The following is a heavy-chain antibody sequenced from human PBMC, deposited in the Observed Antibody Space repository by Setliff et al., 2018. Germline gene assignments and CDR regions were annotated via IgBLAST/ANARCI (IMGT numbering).Heavy chain of an antibody. CDR2: IYYSGST. V-gene: IGHV4-59*11. J-gene: IGHJ6*03. CDR3: ARASSGWYSAYYYYMDV. Sequence: SETLSLTCTVSGDSMSDHHWSWIRQPPGKGLEWIGYIYYSGSTNYNPSLKSRVTISVDTSKNQFSLKLSSVTAADTAVYYCARASSGWYSAYYYYMDVWGKGTTVTVS. D-gene: IGHD6-19*01. CDR1: GDSMSDHH.